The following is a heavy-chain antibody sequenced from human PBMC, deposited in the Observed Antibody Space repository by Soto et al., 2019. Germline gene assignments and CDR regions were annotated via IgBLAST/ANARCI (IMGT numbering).Heavy chain of an antibody. D-gene: IGHD6-19*01. V-gene: IGHV4-34*01. CDR1: GGSFSGYY. CDR2: INHSGST. J-gene: IGHJ6*02. CDR3: ERAVAAIFYYYYYGMDV. Sequence: ASETLSLTCDVYGGSFSGYYLSWIRQPPGKGLEWIGEINHSGSTNYNPSLKSRVTISVDTSKNQFSLKLSSVTAADTAVYYCERAVAAIFYYYYYGMDVWGQGTTVTVS.